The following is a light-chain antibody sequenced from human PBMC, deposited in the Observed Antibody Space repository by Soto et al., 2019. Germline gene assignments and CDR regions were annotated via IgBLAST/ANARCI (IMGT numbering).Light chain of an antibody. V-gene: IGKV3-20*01. CDR1: XSVSSSY. Sequence: TVLWQPPGILSFSPGERATLSCTAIXSVSSSYFAGYQQKPGQAPRLLIYGACNRATGIPDRFGGSGSGTDFNLTISRLEPEDFAMYYCQQYARSPPRWTFGQGAKWRS. CDR2: GAC. J-gene: IGKJ1*01. CDR3: QQYARSPPRWT.